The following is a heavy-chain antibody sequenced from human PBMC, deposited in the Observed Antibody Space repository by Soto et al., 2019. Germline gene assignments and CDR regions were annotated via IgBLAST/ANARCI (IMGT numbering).Heavy chain of an antibody. Sequence: ASVQVSCKASGYTFISYGISCVLRAPRQRLEGMGWINAGKGNPKYTQKYQDRVTTTRDTSASPAYIELSRLRTEDTAVYYCARQISAYYYYGMDVWGQGTTVTVSS. CDR1: GYTFISYG. V-gene: IGHV1-3*01. CDR3: ARQISAYYYYGMDV. CDR2: INAGKGNP. J-gene: IGHJ6*02.